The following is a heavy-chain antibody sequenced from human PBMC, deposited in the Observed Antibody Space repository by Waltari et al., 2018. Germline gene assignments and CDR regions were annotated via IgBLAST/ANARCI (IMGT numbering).Heavy chain of an antibody. CDR2: INPNSGGT. CDR1: GYTFTGYY. D-gene: IGHD3-22*01. J-gene: IGHJ4*02. Sequence: LVQSGAEVKVSCKASGYTFTGYYMHWVRQAPGQGLEWMGRINPNSGGTNYAQKFQGRVTMTRDTSISTAYMELSRLRSDDTAVYYCARDPPYYYDSSGYDYWGQGTLVTVSS. CDR3: ARDPPYYYDSSGYDY. V-gene: IGHV1-2*06.